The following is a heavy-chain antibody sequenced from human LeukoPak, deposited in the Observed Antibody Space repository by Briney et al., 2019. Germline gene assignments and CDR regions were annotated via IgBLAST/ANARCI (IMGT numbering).Heavy chain of an antibody. Sequence: ASVKVSCKASGGTFITYTINWVRRAPGQGLEWMGGIIPIFGTANYAQKFQGRVTVITDDPTSTAFMELSSLRSEDTAVYYCATYMLRDNWNVHTFDSWGQGTLVTVSS. CDR3: ATYMLRDNWNVHTFDS. D-gene: IGHD1-20*01. CDR1: GGTFITYT. CDR2: IIPIFGTA. V-gene: IGHV1-69*05. J-gene: IGHJ4*02.